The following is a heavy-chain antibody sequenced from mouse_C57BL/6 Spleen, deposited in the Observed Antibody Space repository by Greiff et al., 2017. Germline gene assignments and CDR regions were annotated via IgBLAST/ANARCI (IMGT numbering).Heavy chain of an antibody. V-gene: IGHV1-54*01. CDR3: ARHSTAMDY. Sequence: LQESGAELVRPGTSVKVSCKASGYAFTNYLIEWVKQRPGQGLEWIGVINPGSGGTNYNEKFKGKATLTADKSSSTAYMQLSSLTSEDSAVYFCARHSTAMDYWGQGTSVTVSS. J-gene: IGHJ4*01. CDR2: INPGSGGT. CDR1: GYAFTNYL.